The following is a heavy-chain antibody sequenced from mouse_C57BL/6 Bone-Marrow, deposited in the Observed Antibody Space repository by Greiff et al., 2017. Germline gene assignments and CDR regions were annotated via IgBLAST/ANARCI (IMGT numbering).Heavy chain of an antibody. CDR1: GYTFTSYT. CDR3: ASYDYDGSWFAY. CDR2: INPSSGYT. V-gene: IGHV1-4*01. J-gene: IGHJ3*01. D-gene: IGHD2-4*01. Sequence: VQLQQSGAELARPGASVKMSCKASGYTFTSYTMHWVNQRPGQGLEWIGYINPSSGYTKYNQKFKDKATLTADKSSSTAYMQLSSLTSEDSAVYYCASYDYDGSWFAYWGQGTLVTVSA.